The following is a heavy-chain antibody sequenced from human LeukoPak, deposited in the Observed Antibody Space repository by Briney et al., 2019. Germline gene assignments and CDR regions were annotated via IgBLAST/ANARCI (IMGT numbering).Heavy chain of an antibody. CDR2: INHSGST. CDR3: AGGRGVLGSSWISLGYYFDY. Sequence: SETLSLTCAVSGGSFRGYYWSWIRQPPGKGLEWIGEINHSGSTNYNTSLKSRVTISVDTSKNQFSLKLSSVTAADTPVYYCAGGRGVLGSSWISLGYYFDYWGQGTLVTVSS. J-gene: IGHJ4*02. CDR1: GGSFRGYY. V-gene: IGHV4-34*01. D-gene: IGHD6-13*01.